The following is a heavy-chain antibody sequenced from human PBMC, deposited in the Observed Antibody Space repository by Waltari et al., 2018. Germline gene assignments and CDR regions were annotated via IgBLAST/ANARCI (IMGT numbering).Heavy chain of an antibody. CDR2: ISGSGSNR. CDR3: TRDAGPAASFFDF. D-gene: IGHD6-25*01. Sequence: EVQLVESGGGLVKPGGSLRLSCSASGFTFRRYSMAWVRQAPGEGLEWVSTISGSGSNRHYSDSVEGRFTVSRDNSMNTFYLEMTSLRAEDTAMYFCTRDAGPAASFFDFWGQGTLVTVSS. V-gene: IGHV3-21*04. J-gene: IGHJ4*02. CDR1: GFTFRRYS.